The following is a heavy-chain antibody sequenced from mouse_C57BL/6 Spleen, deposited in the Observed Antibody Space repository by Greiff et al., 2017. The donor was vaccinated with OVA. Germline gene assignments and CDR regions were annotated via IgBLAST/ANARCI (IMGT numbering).Heavy chain of an antibody. Sequence: QVQLQQSGAELVRPGTSVKVSCKASGYAFTNYLIEWVKQRPGQGLEWIGVINPGSGGTNYNEKFKGKATLTADQSSSTAYMQLSSLTSEDSAVYFCARNFHFDYWGQGTTLTVSS. J-gene: IGHJ2*01. V-gene: IGHV1-54*01. CDR2: INPGSGGT. CDR1: GYAFTNYL. CDR3: ARNFHFDY.